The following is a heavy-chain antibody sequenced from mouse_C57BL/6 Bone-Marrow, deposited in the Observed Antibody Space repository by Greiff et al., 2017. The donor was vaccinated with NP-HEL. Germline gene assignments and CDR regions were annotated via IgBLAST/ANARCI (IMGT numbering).Heavy chain of an antibody. CDR1: GYTFTSYW. J-gene: IGHJ1*03. CDR2: IYPGNSDT. V-gene: IGHV1-5*01. Sequence: EVQLQQSGTVLARPGASVKMSCKTSGYTFTSYWMHWVKQRPGQGLEWIGAIYPGNSDTSYNQKFKGKAKLTAVTSASTAYMELSSLTNEDSAVYYCTREEQYYYGSSYWYFDVWGTGTTVTVSS. D-gene: IGHD1-1*01. CDR3: TREEQYYYGSSYWYFDV.